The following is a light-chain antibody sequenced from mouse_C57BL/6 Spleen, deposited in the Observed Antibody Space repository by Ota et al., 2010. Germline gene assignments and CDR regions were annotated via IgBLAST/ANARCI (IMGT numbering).Light chain of an antibody. J-gene: IGKJ5*01. Sequence: DVVMTQSPSPSSVSAGEKVTMSCKSSQSTVKKWKSKNYLAWYQQKSGQPPKLLIYGASTRESGVPDRFTGSGSGTDFTLTISSVQAEDLAVYYCQQYYSYLTFGAGTKLELK. V-gene: IGKV8-28*01. CDR2: GAS. CDR3: QQYYSYLT. CDR1: QSTVKKWKSKNY.